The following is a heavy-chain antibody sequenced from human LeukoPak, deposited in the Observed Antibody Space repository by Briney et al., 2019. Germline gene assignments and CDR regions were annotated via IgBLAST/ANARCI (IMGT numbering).Heavy chain of an antibody. CDR1: GFTFSSYN. D-gene: IGHD2-2*01. CDR3: ARDYCSSTSCYPSEYFQH. V-gene: IGHV3-48*04. J-gene: IGHJ1*01. CDR2: ISISSSTI. Sequence: GGSLRLSCAASGFTFSSYNMNWVRQAPGKGLEWVSYISISSSTIYYAASVEGRFTIYRDDDKNSLYLQMNSLRVEDTAVYYCARDYCSSTSCYPSEYFQHWGQGILVTVSS.